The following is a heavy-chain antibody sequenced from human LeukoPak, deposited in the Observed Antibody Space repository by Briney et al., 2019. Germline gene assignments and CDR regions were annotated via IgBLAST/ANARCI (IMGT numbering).Heavy chain of an antibody. J-gene: IGHJ4*02. CDR3: AKDMTFYK. V-gene: IGHV3-66*01. Sequence: GGSLRLSCAASGFTVSSNYMSWVRQAPGKGLEWVSVIYSGGSTNYADSVKGRFTISRDNSKNTLYLQMNNLRAEDTAVYYCAKDMTFYKGGQGTLVTVSS. D-gene: IGHD1-1*01. CDR2: IYSGGST. CDR1: GFTVSSNY.